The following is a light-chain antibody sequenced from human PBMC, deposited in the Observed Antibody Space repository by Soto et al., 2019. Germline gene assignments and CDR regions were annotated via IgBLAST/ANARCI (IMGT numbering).Light chain of an antibody. V-gene: IGKV1-33*01. CDR2: DAS. CDR3: QQYDNLPRGFT. J-gene: IGKJ3*01. Sequence: DIQMTQSPSSLSASVGDRVTITCQASQDISNYLNWYQQKPGKAPKLLIYDASNLETGVPSRFSGSVSGTYFTFNISSLQAEDIATYYCQQYDNLPRGFTFGPGTKVDIK. CDR1: QDISNY.